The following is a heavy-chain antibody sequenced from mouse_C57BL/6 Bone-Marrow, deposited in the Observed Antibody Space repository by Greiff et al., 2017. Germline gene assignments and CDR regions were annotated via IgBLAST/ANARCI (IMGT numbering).Heavy chain of an antibody. CDR2: ISSGGDYI. CDR3: TREEYYFDD. V-gene: IGHV5-9-1*02. CDR1: GFTFSSYA. Sequence: EVQLQESGEGLVKPGGSLKLSCAASGFTFSSYAMSWVRQTPEKRLEWVAYISSGGDYIYYADTVKGRFTISRDTARNTLYLQMSSLKSEDTAMYYCTREEYYFDDWGQGTTLTVSS. J-gene: IGHJ2*01.